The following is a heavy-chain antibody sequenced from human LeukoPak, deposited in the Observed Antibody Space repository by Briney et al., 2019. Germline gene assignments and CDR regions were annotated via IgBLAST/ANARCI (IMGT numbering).Heavy chain of an antibody. CDR2: IQPADSQT. D-gene: IGHD1-1*01. CDR3: ARRLRTGGFDI. J-gene: IGHJ3*02. CDR1: GYSFTTYW. Sequence: GESLKISCMGSGYSFTTYWIDWVRQVPGKGLEWMGLIQPADSQTRYNPSFQGQVTLSDDKSINTAYLQWSSLRPSDTAMYYCARRLRTGGFDIWGQAAKATDSS. V-gene: IGHV5-51*01.